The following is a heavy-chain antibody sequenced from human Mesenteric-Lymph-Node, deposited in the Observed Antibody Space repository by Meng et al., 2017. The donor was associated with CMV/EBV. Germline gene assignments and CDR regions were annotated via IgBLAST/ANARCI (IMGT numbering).Heavy chain of an antibody. CDR2: ISGANT. CDR3: AGDHRNLGGAFDI. D-gene: IGHD1-14*01. Sequence: GESLKISCAASGFSVSVNYMSWVRQGPGKGLQWVSFISGANTHYADSVKGRFTISRDNSKNTVYLQMNSLRAEDTAVYYCAGDHRNLGGAFDIWGQGTVVTVSS. CDR1: GFSVSVNY. J-gene: IGHJ3*02. V-gene: IGHV3-53*01.